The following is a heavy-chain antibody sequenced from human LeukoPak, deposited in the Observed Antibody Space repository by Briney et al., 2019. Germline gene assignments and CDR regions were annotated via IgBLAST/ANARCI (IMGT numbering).Heavy chain of an antibody. V-gene: IGHV4-39*02. Sequence: SETLSLTCTVSGGSISSSSYYWGWIRQPPGKGLEWIGSIYYSGSTYYNPSLKSRVTISVDTSKNQFSLKLSSVTAADTAVYYCARDSGSYGAPTRIQTAFDIWGQGTMVTVSS. CDR2: IYYSGST. J-gene: IGHJ3*02. CDR3: ARDSGSYGAPTRIQTAFDI. CDR1: GGSISSSSYY. D-gene: IGHD1-26*01.